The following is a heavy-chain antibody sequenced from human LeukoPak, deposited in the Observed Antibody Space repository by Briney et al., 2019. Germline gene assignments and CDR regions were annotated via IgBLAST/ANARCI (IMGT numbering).Heavy chain of an antibody. V-gene: IGHV3-23*01. CDR1: GFTFSSYA. CDR3: AKPARAYDILTGYGY. CDR2: ISSSGGSA. D-gene: IGHD3-9*01. Sequence: PGGSLRLSCAASGFTFSSYAMSWVRQAPGKGLEWVSAISSSGGSAYYADSVKGRFTISRDNSKNMLYLQMNSLRAEDTAVYYCAKPARAYDILTGYGYWGQGTLVTVSS. J-gene: IGHJ4*02.